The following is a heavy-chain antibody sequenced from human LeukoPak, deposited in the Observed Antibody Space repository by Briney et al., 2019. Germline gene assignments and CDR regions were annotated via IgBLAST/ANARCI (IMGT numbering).Heavy chain of an antibody. J-gene: IGHJ4*02. D-gene: IGHD3-22*01. CDR2: IRWDGGST. CDR3: ALNSTGYYYDY. V-gene: IGHV3-43D*04. CDR1: GFTFDDYA. Sequence: GGFLRLSCAASGFTFDDYAMHWVRQAPGKGLEWVSLIRWDGGSTYYADSVKGRFIISRGNSKNSLYLQMNSLRPEDTALYYCALNSTGYYYDYWGQGTLVTVSS.